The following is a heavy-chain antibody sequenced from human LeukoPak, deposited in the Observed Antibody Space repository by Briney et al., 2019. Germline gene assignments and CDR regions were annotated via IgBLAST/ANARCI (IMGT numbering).Heavy chain of an antibody. CDR2: MNPNSGNT. CDR3: ATRWPTQLRYFDWLSYYYYYYMDV. Sequence: GASVKVSCKASGGTFSSYAISWVRQAPGQGLEWMGWMNPNSGNTGYAQKFQGRATMTRNTSISTAYMELSSLRSEDTAVYYCATRWPTQLRYFDWLSYYYYYYMDVWGKGTTVTVSS. CDR1: GGTFSSYA. D-gene: IGHD3-9*01. V-gene: IGHV1-8*02. J-gene: IGHJ6*03.